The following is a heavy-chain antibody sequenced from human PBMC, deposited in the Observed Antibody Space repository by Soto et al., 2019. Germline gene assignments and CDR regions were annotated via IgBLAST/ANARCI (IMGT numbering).Heavy chain of an antibody. CDR2: IYPGDSDT. D-gene: IGHD3-16*02. J-gene: IGHJ6*02. CDR3: ARHHLNYDYVWGSYRTVGGMDV. CDR1: GYSFTSYW. V-gene: IGHV5-51*01. Sequence: PGESLKLCCKGSGYSFTSYWIGWVRQMPGKGLEWMGIIYPGDSDTRYSPSFQGQVTISADKSISTAYLQWSSLKASDTAMYYCARHHLNYDYVWGSYRTVGGMDVWGQGTTVTVSS.